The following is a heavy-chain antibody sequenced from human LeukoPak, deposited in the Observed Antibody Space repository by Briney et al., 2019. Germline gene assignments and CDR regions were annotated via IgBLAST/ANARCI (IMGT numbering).Heavy chain of an antibody. J-gene: IGHJ3*02. V-gene: IGHV4-59*01. CDR3: AREGTSPDDAFDI. Sequence: SETLSLTCTVSGGSISSYYWSWIRQPPGKGLEWIGYIYYSGSTNYNPSLKSRVTISVDTSKNQFSLKLSSVTAADTAVYYCAREGTSPDDAFDIWGQGTMVTVSS. CDR2: IYYSGST. CDR1: GGSISSYY.